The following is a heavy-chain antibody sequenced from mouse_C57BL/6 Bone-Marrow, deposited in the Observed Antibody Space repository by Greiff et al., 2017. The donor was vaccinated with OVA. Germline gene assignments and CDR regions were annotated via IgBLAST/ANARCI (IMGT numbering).Heavy chain of an antibody. D-gene: IGHD2-4*01. CDR2: IYPGSGST. J-gene: IGHJ3*01. Sequence: QVQLQQPGAELVKPGASVKMSCKASGYNFTSYWITWVKQRPGQGLEWIGDIYPGSGSTNYNEKFKSKATLTVDTSSSTAYMQLSSLTSEDSAVYYCARRGDYDYAWFAYWGQGTLVTVSA. CDR3: ARRGDYDYAWFAY. V-gene: IGHV1-55*01. CDR1: GYNFTSYW.